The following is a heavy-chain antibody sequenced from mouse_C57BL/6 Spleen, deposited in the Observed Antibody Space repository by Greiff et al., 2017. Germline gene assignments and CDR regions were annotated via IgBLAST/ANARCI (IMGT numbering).Heavy chain of an antibody. CDR2: ISYSGST. Sequence: VQLKESGPGLAKPSQTLSLTCSVTGYSITSDYWNWIRKFPGNKLEYMGYISYSGSTYYNPSLKSRISITRDTSKNQYYLQLNSVTTEDTATYYCARYHPNYYGSSFWYFDVWGTGTTVTVSS. D-gene: IGHD1-1*01. V-gene: IGHV3-8*01. J-gene: IGHJ1*03. CDR3: ARYHPNYYGSSFWYFDV. CDR1: GYSITSDY.